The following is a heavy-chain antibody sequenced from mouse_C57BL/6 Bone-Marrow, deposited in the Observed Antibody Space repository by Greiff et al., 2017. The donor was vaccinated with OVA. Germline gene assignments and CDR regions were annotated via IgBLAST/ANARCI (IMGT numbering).Heavy chain of an antibody. CDR3: GREGELRQNDY. CDR1: GFNIKNNY. CDR2: IDPANGNT. Sequence: VQLQQSVAELVRPGASVKLSCTASGFNIKNNYMHWVKQRPEKGLEWIGRIDPANGNTKYAPKFQGKATLTADTSSNPAYLQLSSLTSEDTAIYYCGREGELRQNDYWGQGTTLTVSS. V-gene: IGHV14-3*01. D-gene: IGHD3-2*02. J-gene: IGHJ2*01.